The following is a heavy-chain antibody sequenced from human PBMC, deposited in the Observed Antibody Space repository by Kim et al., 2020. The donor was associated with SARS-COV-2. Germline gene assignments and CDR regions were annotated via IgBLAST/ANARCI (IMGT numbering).Heavy chain of an antibody. J-gene: IGHJ6*02. V-gene: IGHV3-21*01. D-gene: IGHD6-13*01. CDR2: ISSSSSYI. CDR1: GFTFSSYS. CDR3: ARDKQQPPTCGMDV. Sequence: GGSLRLSCAASGFTFSSYSMNWVRQAPGKGLEWVSSISSSSSYIYYADSVKGRFTISRDNAKNSLYLQMNSLRAEDTAVYYCARDKQQPPTCGMDVWGQGTTVTVSS.